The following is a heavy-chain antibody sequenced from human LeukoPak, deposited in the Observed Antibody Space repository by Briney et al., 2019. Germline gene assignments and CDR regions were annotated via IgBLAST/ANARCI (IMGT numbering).Heavy chain of an antibody. CDR2: IDPGYSNM. Sequence: GESLKISCTGSGYSFTYWITWVRQMPGKGLEWRGTIDPGYSNMKNNNPSLEGHVTISVDKSINTVYLQWSSLKASDSAMYYCATGSSGGYSHWGQGTLVTVSS. CDR1: GYSFTYW. CDR3: ATGSSGGYSH. D-gene: IGHD3-10*01. J-gene: IGHJ4*02. V-gene: IGHV5-10-1*01.